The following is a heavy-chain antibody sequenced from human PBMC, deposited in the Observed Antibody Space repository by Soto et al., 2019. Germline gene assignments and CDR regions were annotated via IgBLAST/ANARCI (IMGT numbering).Heavy chain of an antibody. V-gene: IGHV4-34*01. Sequence: SETLSITCAVSGGSFSGYYWSWIRQLPGKGMEWVGEINHSGSTNYNPSLKSRVTTAVDTPTNQFYLKLSSVTASDTAACHSARSPRHLIAVVPPARPNPCDYWGQGTMVTAS. CDR1: GGSFSGYY. D-gene: IGHD2-2*01. CDR3: ARSPRHLIAVVPPARPNPCDY. CDR2: INHSGST. J-gene: IGHJ4*02.